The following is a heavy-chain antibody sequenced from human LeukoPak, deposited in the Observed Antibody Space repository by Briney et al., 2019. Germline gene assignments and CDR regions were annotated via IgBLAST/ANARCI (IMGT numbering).Heavy chain of an antibody. CDR1: GFTFSSLW. CDR3: ARGLRWLDY. Sequence: PGGSLRLSCAASGFTFSSLWMDWVRQAPGKGLEWEAKIKQDGSETYYVDSVRGRFTISRDNAKNSLYLQMNSLRAEDTAVYYCARGLRWLDYWGQGTLVTVSS. V-gene: IGHV3-7*01. J-gene: IGHJ4*02. CDR2: IKQDGSET. D-gene: IGHD4-23*01.